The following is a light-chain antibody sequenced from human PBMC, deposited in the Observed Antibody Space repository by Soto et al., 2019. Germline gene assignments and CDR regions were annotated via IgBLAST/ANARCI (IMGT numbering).Light chain of an antibody. CDR1: QSVSSF. J-gene: IGKJ2*01. V-gene: IGKV3-11*01. CDR3: HQRSNWPRT. CDR2: DAS. Sequence: EIVLTQSPATLSLSPGERATLSYRASQSVSSFLAWYQQKPGQAPRLLIYDASNRATGIPARFSGSGSGTDFTLTISSLEPEDFAVYYCHQRSNWPRTFGQGTKLEIK.